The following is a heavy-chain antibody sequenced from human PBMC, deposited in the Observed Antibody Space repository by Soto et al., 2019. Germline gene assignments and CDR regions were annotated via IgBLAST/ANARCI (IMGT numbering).Heavy chain of an antibody. D-gene: IGHD3-3*01. CDR2: INPNSGGT. CDR3: ARDTLPTTIFGVVPNYGMDV. V-gene: IGHV1-2*04. CDR1: GYTFTGYY. Sequence: ASVKVSCKASGYTFTGYYMHWVRQAPGQGLEWMGWINPNSGGTNYAQKFQGWVTMTRDTSISTAYMELSRLRSDDTAVYYCARDTLPTTIFGVVPNYGMDVWGQGTTVTVSS. J-gene: IGHJ6*02.